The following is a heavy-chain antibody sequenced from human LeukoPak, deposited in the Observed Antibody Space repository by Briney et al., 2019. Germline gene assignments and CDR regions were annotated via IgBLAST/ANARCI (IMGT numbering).Heavy chain of an antibody. CDR1: GYSISSGYY. CDR2: IYHSGST. D-gene: IGHD6-13*01. Sequence: SETLSLTCTVSGYSISSGYYWGWIRQPPGKGLEWIGSIYHSGSTYYNPSLKSRVTISVDTSKNQSSLKLSSVTAADTAVYYSARSPDSSSWYCDYWGQGTLVTVSS. CDR3: ARSPDSSSWYCDY. V-gene: IGHV4-38-2*02. J-gene: IGHJ4*02.